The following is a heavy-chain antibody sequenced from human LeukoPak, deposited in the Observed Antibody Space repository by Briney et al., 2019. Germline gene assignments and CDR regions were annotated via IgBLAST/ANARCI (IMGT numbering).Heavy chain of an antibody. CDR1: GFTFSSYW. CDR2: IKQDGGEK. Sequence: PGGSQRLSCAASGFTFSSYWMSWVRQAPGKGLEWVANIKQDGGEKYCVDSVKGRFTISRDNAKNSLYLQMNSLRAEDTAVYYCARASGLGYCSSTSCYTRYYYYYGMDVWGQGTTVTVSS. V-gene: IGHV3-7*04. J-gene: IGHJ6*02. D-gene: IGHD2-2*02. CDR3: ARASGLGYCSSTSCYTRYYYYYGMDV.